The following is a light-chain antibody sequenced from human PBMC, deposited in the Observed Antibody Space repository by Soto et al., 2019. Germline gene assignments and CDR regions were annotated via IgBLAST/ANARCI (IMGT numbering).Light chain of an antibody. V-gene: IGKV3-15*01. CDR3: QQYKDWRT. CDR1: QTIDNK. CDR2: GAS. Sequence: IVMTQSPATLSVSPGERATLSCRASQTIDNKLAWYQQRPGQAPRLLIYGASIRATGIPARFSGSGSGTEFTIIISGLQSEDFGVYYCQQYKDWRTFGQGTNVDIK. J-gene: IGKJ1*01.